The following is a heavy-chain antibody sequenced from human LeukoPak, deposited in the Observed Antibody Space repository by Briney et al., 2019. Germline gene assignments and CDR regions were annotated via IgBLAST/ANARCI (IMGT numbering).Heavy chain of an antibody. CDR2: ISGSGGST. CDR3: ARARAVAVAGSRYMDV. V-gene: IGHV3-23*01. Sequence: GGSLRLSCAASGFTFSSYAMSWVRQAPGKGLEWVSAISGSGGSTYYADSVKGRFTISRDNSKNTLYLQMNSLRAEDTAVYYCARARAVAVAGSRYMDVWGKGTTVTVSS. D-gene: IGHD6-19*01. CDR1: GFTFSSYA. J-gene: IGHJ6*03.